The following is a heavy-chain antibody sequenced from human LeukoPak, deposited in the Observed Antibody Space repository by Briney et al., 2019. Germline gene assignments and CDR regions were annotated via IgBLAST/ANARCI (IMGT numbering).Heavy chain of an antibody. Sequence: PGGSLRLSCAASGFTFSSYSMNWVRQAPGKGLEWVSPISSSSSYIYYADSVKGRFTISRDNAKNSLYLQMNSLRAEDTAVYYCARGRRLAPRPSVVVPATKGDYCYYYMDVWGKGTTVTVSS. J-gene: IGHJ6*03. D-gene: IGHD2-2*01. V-gene: IGHV3-21*04. CDR1: GFTFSSYS. CDR3: ARGRRLAPRPSVVVPATKGDYCYYYMDV. CDR2: ISSSSSYI.